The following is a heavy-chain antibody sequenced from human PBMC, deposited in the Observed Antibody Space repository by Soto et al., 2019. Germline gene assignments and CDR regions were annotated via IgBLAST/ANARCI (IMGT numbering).Heavy chain of an antibody. CDR3: AREPYYDSSGYAGWFDP. CDR2: IYSGGTT. J-gene: IGHJ5*02. D-gene: IGHD3-22*01. CDR1: GFTVSSSY. Sequence: EVQLVESGGGLIQPGGSLRLSCAASGFTVSSSYMSWVRQAPGKGLEWVSVIYSGGTTYYADFVKGRFTISRDNSKNTLYLQMNSLRAEDTAVYYCAREPYYDSSGYAGWFDPWGQGTLVTVSS. V-gene: IGHV3-53*01.